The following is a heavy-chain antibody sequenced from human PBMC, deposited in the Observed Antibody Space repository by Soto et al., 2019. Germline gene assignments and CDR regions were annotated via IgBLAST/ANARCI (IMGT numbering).Heavy chain of an antibody. D-gene: IGHD3-10*01. V-gene: IGHV1-69*13. Sequence: SVKVSCKASGGTFTSYAISWVRQAPGQGLEWMGGIIPIFGTANYAQKFQGRVTITADESTSTAYMELSSLRSEDTAVYYCARSEVRGFTDGFYIWGQGTMVT. CDR1: GGTFTSYA. CDR2: IIPIFGTA. J-gene: IGHJ3*02. CDR3: ARSEVRGFTDGFYI.